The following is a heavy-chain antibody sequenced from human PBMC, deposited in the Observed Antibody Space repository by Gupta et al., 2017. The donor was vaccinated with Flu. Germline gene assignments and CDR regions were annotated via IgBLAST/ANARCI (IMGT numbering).Heavy chain of an antibody. Sequence: QVQLVQSGAEVKKPGASVKISCQASGYIFSSYYMHWVRQAPGHGLEWMGIITPSGDSATYAQNVQGRVTMTRDTPTGTLYVELRRLTSEDTAIYYCVRADWEQGFDLWGQGTLVTVSP. CDR2: ITPSGDSA. CDR3: VRADWEQGFDL. CDR1: GYIFSSYY. J-gene: IGHJ5*02. V-gene: IGHV1-46*01. D-gene: IGHD1-26*01.